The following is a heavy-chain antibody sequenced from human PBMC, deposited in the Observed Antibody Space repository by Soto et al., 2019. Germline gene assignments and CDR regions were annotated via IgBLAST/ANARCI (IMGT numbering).Heavy chain of an antibody. CDR3: ARTLDYGHMDV. CDR2: IYRSGST. V-gene: IGHV4-4*09. CDR1: GDSVINQY. D-gene: IGHD3-16*01. J-gene: IGHJ6*03. Sequence: SETLSLTCTVSGDSVINQYWSLIRRPPGRGLEWIGYIYRSGSTKYNPSLKSRLTISVDTSKNQFSLKLSSVTAADTAVYYCARTLDYGHMDVWGKGTTVTVSS.